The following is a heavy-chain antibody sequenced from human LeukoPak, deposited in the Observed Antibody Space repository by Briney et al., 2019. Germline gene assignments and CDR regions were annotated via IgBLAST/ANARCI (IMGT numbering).Heavy chain of an antibody. CDR2: IYYSGST. D-gene: IGHD6-13*01. V-gene: IGHV4-39*07. CDR3: ATPGLSSSSWYRVFDY. CDR1: GGSISSSSYY. J-gene: IGHJ4*02. Sequence: SETLSLTCTVSGGSISSSSYYWGWIRQPPGKGLEWIGSIYYSGSTYYNPSLKSRVTISVDTSKNQFSLKLSSVTAADTAVYYCATPGLSSSSWYRVFDYWGQGTLVTVSS.